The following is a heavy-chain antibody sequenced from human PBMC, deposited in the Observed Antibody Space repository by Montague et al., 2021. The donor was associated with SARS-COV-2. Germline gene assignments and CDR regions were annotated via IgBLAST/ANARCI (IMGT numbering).Heavy chain of an antibody. D-gene: IGHD3-10*01. J-gene: IGHJ4*02. CDR2: IYYSVRT. CDR1: VGSISIYY. V-gene: IGHV4-59*01. CDR3: ARVQRGYSYGLGVSAHFDY. Sequence: SETLSLTCTVSVGSISIYYWSWTRQPPGKGLEWLRHIYYSVRTNYNPSLKSRVTISVDTSKSQFSLKLSSVTAADTAVYYCARVQRGYSYGLGVSAHFDYWAQGTLVTVSS.